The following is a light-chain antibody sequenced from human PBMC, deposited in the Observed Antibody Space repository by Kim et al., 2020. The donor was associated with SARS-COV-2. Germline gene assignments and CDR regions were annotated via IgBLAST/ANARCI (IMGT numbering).Light chain of an antibody. CDR2: SVN. V-gene: IGLV2-14*04. Sequence: GQAVTISCNGSSSDIGAYNDVSWCQQHPGKAPKLMIFSVNRRPSGVSSRFSGSKSANTASLTISGLQPEDEADYYCSSYTSSDAWVFGGGTQLTVL. J-gene: IGLJ3*02. CDR1: SSDIGAYND. CDR3: SSYTSSDAWV.